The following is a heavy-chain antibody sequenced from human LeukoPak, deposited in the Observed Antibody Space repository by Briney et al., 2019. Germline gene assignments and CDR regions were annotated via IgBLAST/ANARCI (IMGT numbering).Heavy chain of an antibody. CDR1: GFTFSSYA. Sequence: GGSLRLSCAASGFTFSSYAMHWVRQAPGKGLEWVSAISGSGGSTYYADSVKGRFTISRDNSKNTLYLQMNSLRAEDTAVYYCAKGPHYGSGSYYDYWGQGTLVTVSS. D-gene: IGHD3-10*01. V-gene: IGHV3-23*01. CDR3: AKGPHYGSGSYYDY. CDR2: ISGSGGST. J-gene: IGHJ4*02.